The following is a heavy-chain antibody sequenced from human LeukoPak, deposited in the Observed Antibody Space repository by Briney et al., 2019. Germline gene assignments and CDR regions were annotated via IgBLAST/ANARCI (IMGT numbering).Heavy chain of an antibody. J-gene: IGHJ6*02. CDR2: ISSDGSKI. V-gene: IGHV3-30*03. CDR3: ARDRGSLYSYGMDV. D-gene: IGHD3-10*01. CDR1: GFTFSSYW. Sequence: GGSLRLSCAASGFTFSSYWVSWVRQAPGKGLEWVAIISSDGSKIYYADSVKGRFTISRDNSKNTLYLQMNSLRAEDTAVYYCARDRGSLYSYGMDVWGQGTTVTVSS.